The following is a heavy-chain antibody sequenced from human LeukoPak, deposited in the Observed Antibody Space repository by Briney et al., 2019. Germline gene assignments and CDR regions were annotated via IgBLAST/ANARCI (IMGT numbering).Heavy chain of an antibody. CDR1: GGPFSGYY. V-gene: IGHV4-34*01. CDR3: ARDAYYYGSGSPIFDY. CDR2: INHSGST. D-gene: IGHD3-10*01. J-gene: IGHJ4*02. Sequence: PSETLSLTCAVYGGPFSGYYWSWIRQPPGKGLEWIGEINHSGSTNYNPSLKSRVTISVDTSKNQFSLKLSSVTAADTAVYYCARDAYYYGSGSPIFDYWGQGTLVTVSS.